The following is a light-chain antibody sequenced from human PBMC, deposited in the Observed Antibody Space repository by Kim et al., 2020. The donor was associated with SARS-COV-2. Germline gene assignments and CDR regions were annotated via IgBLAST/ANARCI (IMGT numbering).Light chain of an antibody. J-gene: IGKJ1*01. CDR2: KGS. V-gene: IGKV1-5*03. CDR1: QNIISW. CDR3: QQYRSYPRT. Sequence: DIQMTQSPSTLSASVGDRVTITCRASQNIISWMAWYQQKAGKAPKLLIYKGSILENGVPSRFSGSGSGTEFTLTISSLQPDDYAIYHCQQYRSYPRTFGQGTKVDIK.